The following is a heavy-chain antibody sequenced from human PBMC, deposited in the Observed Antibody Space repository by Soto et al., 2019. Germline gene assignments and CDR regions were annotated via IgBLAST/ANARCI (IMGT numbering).Heavy chain of an antibody. J-gene: IGHJ3*02. Sequence: PGGSLRLSCAASGFTFSSYSMNWVRQAPGKGLEWVSSISSSSSYIYYADSVKGRFTISRDNAKNSLYLQMNSLRAEDTAVYYCARLRAGDYDAFDIWGQGTMVTVSS. V-gene: IGHV3-21*01. D-gene: IGHD4-17*01. CDR2: ISSSSSYI. CDR1: GFTFSSYS. CDR3: ARLRAGDYDAFDI.